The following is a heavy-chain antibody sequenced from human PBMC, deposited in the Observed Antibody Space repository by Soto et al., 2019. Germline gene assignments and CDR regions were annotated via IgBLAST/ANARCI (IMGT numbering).Heavy chain of an antibody. CDR3: AHSPTRYYDFWSGPKANSYFDY. D-gene: IGHD3-3*01. V-gene: IGHV2-5*01. J-gene: IGHJ4*02. CDR2: IYWNDDK. Sequence: QITLKESGPTLVKPTQTLTLTCTFSGFSLSTSGVGVGWIRQPPGKALEWLALIYWNDDKRYSPSLKSRLTITKDTSKHQVVVTMTNMDPVDTATYYCAHSPTRYYDFWSGPKANSYFDYWGQGTLVTVSS. CDR1: GFSLSTSGVG.